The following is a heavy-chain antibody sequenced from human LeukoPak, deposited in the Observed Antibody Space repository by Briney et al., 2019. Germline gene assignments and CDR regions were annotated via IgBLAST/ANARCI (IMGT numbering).Heavy chain of an antibody. CDR2: ISSSGSTI. J-gene: IGHJ4*02. V-gene: IGHV3-11*04. D-gene: IGHD3-22*01. CDR1: GFTFSDYY. CDR3: ARDYYDSSGYYYFDY. Sequence: GGSLRLSCAASGFTFSDYYMSWIRQAPGKGMEWVSYISSSGSTIYYADSVKGRFTISRDNAKNSLYLQMNSLRAEDTAVYYCARDYYDSSGYYYFDYWGQGTLVTVSS.